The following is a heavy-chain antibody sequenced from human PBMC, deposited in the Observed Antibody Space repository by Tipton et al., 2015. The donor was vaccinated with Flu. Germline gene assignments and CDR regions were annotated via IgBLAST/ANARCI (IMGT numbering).Heavy chain of an antibody. D-gene: IGHD5-18*01. CDR3: ARDHGYTYATYNYYYYGMDV. Sequence: QLVQSGAEVKKPGSSVKVSCKASGVTFSNYAISWVRQAPGQGIEWMGGIIPLFHTTKYAQKFQGRVTITADESTSTAYMELSSLRSEDTAVYHCARDHGYTYATYNYYYYGMDVWGQGTSVTVSS. CDR1: GVTFSNYA. J-gene: IGHJ6*02. CDR2: IIPLFHTT. V-gene: IGHV1-69*01.